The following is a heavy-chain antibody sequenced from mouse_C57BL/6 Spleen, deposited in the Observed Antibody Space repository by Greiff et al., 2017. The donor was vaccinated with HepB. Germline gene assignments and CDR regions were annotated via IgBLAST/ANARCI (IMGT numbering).Heavy chain of an antibody. J-gene: IGHJ3*01. V-gene: IGHV1-81*01. CDR1: GYTFTSYG. CDR3: ARGGYSAWVAY. D-gene: IGHD2-12*01. CDR2: IYPRSGNT. Sequence: VQLQQSGAELARPGASVKLSCKASGYTFTSYGISWVKQRTGQGLEWIGEIYPRSGNTYYNEKFKGKATLTADKSSSTAYMELRSLTSEDSAVYFCARGGYSAWVAYWGQGTLVTVAA.